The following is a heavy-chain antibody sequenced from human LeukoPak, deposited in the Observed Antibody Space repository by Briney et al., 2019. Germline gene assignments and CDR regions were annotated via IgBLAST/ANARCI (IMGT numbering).Heavy chain of an antibody. Sequence: GGSLRLSCAASGFTFSNYEMDWVRQAPGKGLEWVAFIRYDGINKYYADSVKGRFTISRDNSKNTLFLQMNSLRTEETAVYYCAVRGSQINWGQGTLVTVSS. CDR2: IRYDGINK. V-gene: IGHV3-30*02. J-gene: IGHJ4*02. CDR1: GFTFSNYE. CDR3: AVRGSQIN.